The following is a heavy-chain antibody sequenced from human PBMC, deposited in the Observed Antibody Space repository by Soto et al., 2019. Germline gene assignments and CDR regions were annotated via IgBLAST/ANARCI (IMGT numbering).Heavy chain of an antibody. D-gene: IGHD3-22*01. Sequence: ASVKVSCKASGGTFSSYAISWVRQAPGQGLEWMGGIIPIFGTANYAQKFQGRVTITADESTSTAYMELSSLRSEDTAVYYCACSTYDSSGYYLRGVFDYWGQGTLVTVSS. CDR3: ACSTYDSSGYYLRGVFDY. CDR1: GGTFSSYA. V-gene: IGHV1-69*13. CDR2: IIPIFGTA. J-gene: IGHJ4*02.